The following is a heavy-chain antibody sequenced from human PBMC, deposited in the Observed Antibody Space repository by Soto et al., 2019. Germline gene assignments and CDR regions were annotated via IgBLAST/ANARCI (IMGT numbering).Heavy chain of an antibody. D-gene: IGHD3-10*01. Sequence: SETLSLTCGVYGGSFSGYYWSWSRRTPWKGVEWLGEINHSGSTNYNPSLKSRVTISGDTSKSQFSLKLSSVTAADTAVYYCARGQKYYSSGSRVIYYYYGMDVWGQGTTVTVSS. CDR3: ARGQKYYSSGSRVIYYYYGMDV. CDR2: INHSGST. CDR1: GGSFSGYY. V-gene: IGHV4-34*01. J-gene: IGHJ6*02.